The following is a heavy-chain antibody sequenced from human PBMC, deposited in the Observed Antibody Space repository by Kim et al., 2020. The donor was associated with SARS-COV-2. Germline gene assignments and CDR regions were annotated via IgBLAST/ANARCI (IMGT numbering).Heavy chain of an antibody. Sequence: GGSLRLSCAASGFSFSTYDMSWVRQAPGKGLEWVSAITGHDGSTFYADSVKGRFTISRDNSKNTLFLQLNSLRAEDTALYYCARESSRRADYWGQGTLVT. CDR2: ITGHDGST. V-gene: IGHV3-23*01. J-gene: IGHJ4*02. CDR1: GFSFSTYD. CDR3: ARESSRRADY. D-gene: IGHD2-2*01.